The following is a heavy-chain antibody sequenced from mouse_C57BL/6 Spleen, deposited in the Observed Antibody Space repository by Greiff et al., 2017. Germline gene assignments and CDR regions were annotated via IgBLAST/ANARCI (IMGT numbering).Heavy chain of an antibody. CDR1: GYAFSSSW. Sequence: QVQLMQSGPELVKPGASVKISCKASGYAFSSSWMNWVQQRPGKGLEWIGRIYPGYGATTYNWKFYGKATLTADKSSSTAYMQLSSLTSEDSAVYFCARRDYGSSYLDYWGQGTTLTVSS. CDR3: ARRDYGSSYLDY. V-gene: IGHV1-82*01. CDR2: IYPGYGAT. D-gene: IGHD1-1*01. J-gene: IGHJ2*01.